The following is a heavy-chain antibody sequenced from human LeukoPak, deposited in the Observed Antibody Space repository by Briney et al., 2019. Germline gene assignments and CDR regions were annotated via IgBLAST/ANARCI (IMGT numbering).Heavy chain of an antibody. CDR3: ARDESEYAVAGTSFDY. Sequence: GGSLRLSCAASGFTFSDYYMSWIRQAPGKGLEWVSYISSSGSTIYYADSVKGRFTISRDNAKDSLYLQMNSLRAEDTAVYYCARDESEYAVAGTSFDYWGQGTLVTVSS. V-gene: IGHV3-11*01. CDR2: ISSSGSTI. CDR1: GFTFSDYY. J-gene: IGHJ4*02. D-gene: IGHD6-19*01.